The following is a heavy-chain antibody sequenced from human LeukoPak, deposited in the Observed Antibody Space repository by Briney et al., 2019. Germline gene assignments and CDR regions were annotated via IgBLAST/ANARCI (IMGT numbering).Heavy chain of an antibody. CDR1: GFIFSSHW. CDR2: IKQDGSEK. J-gene: IGHJ4*02. V-gene: IGHV3-7*03. D-gene: IGHD1-1*01. CDR3: VMTPNWNFFDY. Sequence: GSLRLSCAASGFIFSSHWMTWVRQAPEKGLEWVAIIKQDGSEKYYVDSVKGRFTISRDNAKNSLYLQMNSLRPEDTAVYFCVMTPNWNFFDYWGQGTLVTVSS.